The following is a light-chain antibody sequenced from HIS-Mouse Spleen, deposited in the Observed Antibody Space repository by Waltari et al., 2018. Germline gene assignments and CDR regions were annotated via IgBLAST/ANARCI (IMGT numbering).Light chain of an antibody. CDR3: QQFNSYPYST. CDR2: DAS. CDR1: QGSSSA. Sequence: AIQLTQSPSSLSASVGDRVTITCRASQGSSSALAWYQQKPGKAPKLLIYDASSLESGVPSRFSGSVSGTDFTLTISSLQPEDFATYYCQQFNSYPYSTFGGGTKVEIK. J-gene: IGKJ4*01. V-gene: IGKV1-13*02.